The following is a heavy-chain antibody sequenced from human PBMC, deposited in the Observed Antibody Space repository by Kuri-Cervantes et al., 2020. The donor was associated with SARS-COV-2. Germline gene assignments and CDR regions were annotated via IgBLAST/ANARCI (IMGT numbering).Heavy chain of an antibody. CDR1: GFTFSDYY. CDR3: ARDLVDSSGYLGLGY. Sequence: GESLKISCASSGFTFSDYYMHWVRQAPGKGLEWVAVIWYDGRNTYYTGSVKGRFTISRDNSKNTLYLEVNSLRAEDTAVYYCARDLVDSSGYLGLGYWGQGTLVTVSS. V-gene: IGHV3-33*08. J-gene: IGHJ4*02. D-gene: IGHD3-22*01. CDR2: IWYDGRNT.